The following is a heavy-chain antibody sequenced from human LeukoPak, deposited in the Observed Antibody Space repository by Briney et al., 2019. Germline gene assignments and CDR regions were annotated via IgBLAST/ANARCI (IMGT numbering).Heavy chain of an antibody. CDR1: GFTFSGNS. CDR2: ISSSGSTT. V-gene: IGHV3-48*04. Sequence: PGGSLRLSCAASGFTFSGNSMNWVRQAPGKGLEWVSYISSSGSTTYYADSVKGRFTIPRDNAKNSLYLQMNSLRAEDTAVYYCARGSIVGGGQGTLVTVSS. CDR3: ARGSIVG. D-gene: IGHD3-22*01. J-gene: IGHJ1*01.